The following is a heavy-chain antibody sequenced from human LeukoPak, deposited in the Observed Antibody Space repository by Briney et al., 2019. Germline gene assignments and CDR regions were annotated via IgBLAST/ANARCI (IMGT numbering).Heavy chain of an antibody. D-gene: IGHD2-2*01. V-gene: IGHV4-39*06. CDR1: GGSISSSSYY. CDR2: IYYSGST. CDR3: ARIPQQATRGAFDI. Sequence: SETLSLTCTVSGGSISSSSYYWGWIRQPPGKGLEWIGSIYYSGSTYYNPSLKSRVTISVDTSKNQFPLKLSSVAAADTAVYYCARIPQQATRGAFDIWGQGTMVTVSS. J-gene: IGHJ3*02.